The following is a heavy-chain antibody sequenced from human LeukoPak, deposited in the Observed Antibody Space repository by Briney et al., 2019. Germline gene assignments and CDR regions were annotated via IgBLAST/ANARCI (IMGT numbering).Heavy chain of an antibody. Sequence: PGGSLRLSCAASGFTLSSYSMNWVRQAPGKGLEWVSSISSSSSYIYYADSVKGRFTISRDNAKNSLYLQMNSLRAEDTAVYYCARDLSGAGYFDYWGQGTLVTVSS. CDR3: ARDLSGAGYFDY. J-gene: IGHJ4*02. V-gene: IGHV3-21*01. CDR2: ISSSSSYI. CDR1: GFTLSSYS. D-gene: IGHD3-10*01.